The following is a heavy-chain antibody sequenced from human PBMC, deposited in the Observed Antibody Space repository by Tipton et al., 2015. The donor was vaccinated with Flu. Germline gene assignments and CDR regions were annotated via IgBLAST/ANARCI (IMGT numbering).Heavy chain of an antibody. CDR1: GGSFSGYY. V-gene: IGHV4-34*01. D-gene: IGHD6-13*01. CDR2: INHSGST. J-gene: IGHJ5*02. Sequence: TLSLTCAVYGGSFSGYYWSWIRQPPGKGLEWIGEINHSGSTNYIPSLKSRVTISVDTSKNQFSLKLSSVTAADTAVYYCARVKLVRGFGPWGQGTLVTVSS. CDR3: ARVKLVRGFGP.